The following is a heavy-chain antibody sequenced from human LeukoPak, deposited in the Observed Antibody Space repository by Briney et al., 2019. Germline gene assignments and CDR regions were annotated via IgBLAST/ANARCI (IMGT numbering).Heavy chain of an antibody. CDR2: IFPSGGEI. CDR1: GFTFSTFA. CDR3: ARDGSGWYYFDY. Sequence: AGGSLRLSCAASGFTFSTFAMIWVRQPPGKGLEWVSSIFPSGGEIHYADSVKGRFTISRDNAKNSLYLQMNSLRAEDTAVYYCARDGSGWYYFDYWGQGTLVTVSS. D-gene: IGHD6-19*01. V-gene: IGHV3-21*01. J-gene: IGHJ4*02.